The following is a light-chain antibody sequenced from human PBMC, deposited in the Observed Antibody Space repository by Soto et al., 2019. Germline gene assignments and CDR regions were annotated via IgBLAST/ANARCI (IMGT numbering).Light chain of an antibody. V-gene: IGKV3-15*01. J-gene: IGKJ2*01. CDR2: GPS. Sequence: EIVMTQSPTTLSVSPGERATLSCRASQSISSSLAWYQQKPGQAPMLLIYGPSTRDTDIPARFSGSGSGTEFAHTTSRLQSENFAVYNGTQYNNGPTYTFGQGTNVEFK. CDR1: QSISSS. CDR3: TQYNNGPTYT.